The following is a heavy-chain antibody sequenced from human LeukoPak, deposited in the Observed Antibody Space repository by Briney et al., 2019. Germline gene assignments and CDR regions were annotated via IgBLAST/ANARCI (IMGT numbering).Heavy chain of an antibody. V-gene: IGHV3-30*03. CDR1: GFTFSSYG. CDR3: ARGDFYYYGMDV. Sequence: GGSLRLSCAASGFTFSSYGMHWVRQAPGKGLEWVAVMSYDGSNKYYADSVKGRFTISRDNSKNTLYLQMNSLRAEDTAVYYCARGDFYYYGMDVWGQGTAVTVSS. J-gene: IGHJ6*02. CDR2: MSYDGSNK. D-gene: IGHD3-3*01.